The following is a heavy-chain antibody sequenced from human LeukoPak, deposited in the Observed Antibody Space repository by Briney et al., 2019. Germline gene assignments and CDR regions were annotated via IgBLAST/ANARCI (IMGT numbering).Heavy chain of an antibody. D-gene: IGHD6-19*01. CDR2: IWYDGSNK. Sequence: SCKVSGYTLTELSMHWVRQAPGKGLEWVAVIWYDGSNKYYADSVKGRFTISRDNSKNTLYLQMNSLRAEDTAVYYCARDLNGWYEYYYYYDMDVWGQGTTVTVSS. CDR1: GYTLTELS. V-gene: IGHV3-30*04. J-gene: IGHJ6*02. CDR3: ARDLNGWYEYYYYYDMDV.